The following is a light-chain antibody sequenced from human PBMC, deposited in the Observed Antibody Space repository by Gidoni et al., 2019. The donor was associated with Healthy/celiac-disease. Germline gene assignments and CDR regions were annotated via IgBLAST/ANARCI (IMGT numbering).Light chain of an antibody. CDR3: QQRSGT. CDR1: QSVCSY. J-gene: IGKJ1*01. V-gene: IGKV3-11*01. Sequence: EIVLTQSPATLSLSPGARATLSGRASQSVCSYLAWYQQKPGQAPRLLIYDASNRATGIPAKFSGSGSGTDFTLTISSLEPEDFAVYYCQQRSGTFGQGTKVEIK. CDR2: DAS.